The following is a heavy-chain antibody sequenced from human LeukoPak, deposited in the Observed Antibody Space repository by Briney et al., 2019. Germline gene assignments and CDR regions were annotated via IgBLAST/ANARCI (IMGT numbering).Heavy chain of an antibody. CDR2: IIPIFGTA. CDR3: ATGITIFGVVRIGMDV. J-gene: IGHJ6*02. V-gene: IGHV1-69*01. D-gene: IGHD3-3*01. Sequence: SXVRQAPXXXXEXMGGIIPIFGTANYAQKFQGRVTITADESTSTAYMELSSLRSEDTAVYYCATGITIFGVVRIGMDVWGQGTTVTVSS.